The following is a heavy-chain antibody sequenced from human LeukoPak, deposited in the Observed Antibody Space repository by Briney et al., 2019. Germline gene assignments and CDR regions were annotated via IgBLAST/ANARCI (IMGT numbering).Heavy chain of an antibody. Sequence: GASVKVSCKASGYTFTSYDINWVRQATGQGLEWMGWMNPNSGNTGYAQKFQGRVTITRNTSISTAYMELRSLRSEDTAVYYCARGRGWFGELTFDYWGQGTLVTVSS. CDR2: MNPNSGNT. J-gene: IGHJ4*02. D-gene: IGHD3-10*01. CDR1: GYTFTSYD. CDR3: ARGRGWFGELTFDY. V-gene: IGHV1-8*03.